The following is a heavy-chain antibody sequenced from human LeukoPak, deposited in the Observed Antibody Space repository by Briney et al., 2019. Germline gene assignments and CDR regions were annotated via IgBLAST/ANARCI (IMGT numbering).Heavy chain of an antibody. J-gene: IGHJ2*01. Sequence: PSETLSLTCSVAGGSISSSNYNWGWIRQPPGKGLEWIGSIYYSGSTYYNPSLKSRVTISVDTSKNQFSLKLSSVTAADTAVYYCARQYSDILTGYHRGELYWYFDLWGRGTLVTVSS. CDR3: ARQYSDILTGYHRGELYWYFDL. CDR1: GGSISSSNYN. V-gene: IGHV4-39*01. D-gene: IGHD3-9*01. CDR2: IYYSGST.